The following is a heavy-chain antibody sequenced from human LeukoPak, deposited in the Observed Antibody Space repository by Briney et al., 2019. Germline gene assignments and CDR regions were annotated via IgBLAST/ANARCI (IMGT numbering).Heavy chain of an antibody. CDR2: INPNSGGT. J-gene: IGHJ4*02. Sequence: GASVKVSCKASGYTFTGYYMHWVRQAPGQGLEWMGWINPNSGGTNYAQKFQDRVSMTRDTSISTAYMQLSRLRSGDTAVYFCARSPHILTDENFDYWGQGTLLTVSS. V-gene: IGHV1-2*02. D-gene: IGHD3-9*01. CDR3: ARSPHILTDENFDY. CDR1: GYTFTGYY.